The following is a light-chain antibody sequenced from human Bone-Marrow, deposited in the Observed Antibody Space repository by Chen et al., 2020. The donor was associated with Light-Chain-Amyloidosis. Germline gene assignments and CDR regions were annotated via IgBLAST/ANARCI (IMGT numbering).Light chain of an antibody. J-gene: IGKJ4*01. CDR1: QTINSNY. CDR3: QEYGTSPLT. Sequence: EIVLTQSQGTLSLSTGEGANLSCRASQTINSNYLTWYQQKFGQAPRLRIYGSSSRATGIPDRVSGSGSGTDGTHTINRQEAEEFAKYYWQEYGTSPLTCGGGTKVEIK. CDR2: GSS. V-gene: IGKV3-20*01.